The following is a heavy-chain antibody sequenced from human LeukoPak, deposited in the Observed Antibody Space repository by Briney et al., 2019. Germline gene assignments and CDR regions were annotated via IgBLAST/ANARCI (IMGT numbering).Heavy chain of an antibody. V-gene: IGHV3-30*02. J-gene: IGHJ4*02. Sequence: GGSLRLSCTASGFAFRSHAMHWVRQAPGKGLEWVAFIRYDGSKKFYADSVKGRFTISRDNAKNSLYLQMNSLRAEDTAVYYCARDGGYSYGYPYYFDYWGQGTLVTVSS. CDR3: ARDGGYSYGYPYYFDY. CDR1: GFAFRSHA. CDR2: IRYDGSKK. D-gene: IGHD5-18*01.